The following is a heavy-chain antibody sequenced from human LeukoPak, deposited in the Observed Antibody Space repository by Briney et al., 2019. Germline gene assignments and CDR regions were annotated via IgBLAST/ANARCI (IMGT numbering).Heavy chain of an antibody. CDR2: VSTDGSST. CDR1: GFTFSSYW. V-gene: IGHV3-74*01. Sequence: GGSLRLSCAASGFTFSSYWMHWVRQAPVKGLVWVSRVSTDGSSTYYADSMKGRFTISRDNAKNTLYLQMNSLRADDSAVYYCVRASSTRPNLIDYWGQGTLVTVSS. J-gene: IGHJ4*02. D-gene: IGHD6-6*01. CDR3: VRASSTRPNLIDY.